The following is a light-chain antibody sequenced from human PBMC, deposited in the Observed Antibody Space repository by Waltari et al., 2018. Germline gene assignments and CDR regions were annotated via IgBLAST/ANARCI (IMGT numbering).Light chain of an antibody. J-gene: IGLJ1*01. CDR2: RNN. CDR1: SPHIGGIH. CDR3: AAWDDSLSGFYV. V-gene: IGLV1-47*01. Sequence: QSVLTQPPSASGTPGQMVPISWSGSSPHIGGIHVYWYQQLPGTAPKLLIYRNNQRPSGVPYRFSGSKSGTSASLAISGLRSEDEADYYCAAWDDSLSGFYVFGTGTKVTVL.